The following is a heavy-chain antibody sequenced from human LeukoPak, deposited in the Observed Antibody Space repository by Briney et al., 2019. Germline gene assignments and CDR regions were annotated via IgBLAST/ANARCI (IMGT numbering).Heavy chain of an antibody. V-gene: IGHV3-21*01. Sequence: GGSLRLSCAASGFTFSSYAMSWVRQAPGKGLEWVSAISSIGSYYADSVKGRFTISRDNAKNSLYLEMDSLRAEDTAIYYCARDKDRGYSSGWSYGFDIWGQGTMVTASS. CDR1: GFTFSSYA. J-gene: IGHJ3*02. D-gene: IGHD6-19*01. CDR2: ISSIGSY. CDR3: ARDKDRGYSSGWSYGFDI.